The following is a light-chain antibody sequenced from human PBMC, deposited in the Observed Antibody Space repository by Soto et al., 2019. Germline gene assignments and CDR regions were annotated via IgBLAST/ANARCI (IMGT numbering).Light chain of an antibody. CDR2: YHN. CDR3: ATWDDSLNVVL. J-gene: IGLJ2*01. V-gene: IGLV1-44*01. Sequence: QSVLTQPPSASGTPGQRVTISCSGSSSNIGSNTVSWYQHLPGTAPKLLIYYHNQRSSGVPDRFSGSKSGTSASLAISGLQSEDEANYYCATWDDSLNVVLFGGGTKVTVL. CDR1: SSNIGSNT.